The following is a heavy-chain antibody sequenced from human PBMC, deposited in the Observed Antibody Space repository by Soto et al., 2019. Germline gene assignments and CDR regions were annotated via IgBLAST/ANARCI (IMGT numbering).Heavy chain of an antibody. V-gene: IGHV4-34*01. CDR1: GGSFSGYY. Sequence: PSETLSLTCAVYGGSFSGYYWSWIRQPPGKGLEWIGEINHSGSTNYNPSLKSRVTISVDTSKNQFSLKLSSVTAADTAVYYCARAGYSYGPSGYYYYMDVWGKGTTVTVSS. D-gene: IGHD5-18*01. CDR2: INHSGST. J-gene: IGHJ6*03. CDR3: ARAGYSYGPSGYYYYMDV.